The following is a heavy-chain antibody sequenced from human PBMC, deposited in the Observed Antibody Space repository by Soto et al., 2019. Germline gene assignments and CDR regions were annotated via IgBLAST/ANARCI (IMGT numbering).Heavy chain of an antibody. D-gene: IGHD4-17*01. J-gene: IGHJ2*01. CDR1: GFTFSSYG. Sequence: HPGGSLRLSCAASGFTFSSYGMHWVRQAPGKGLEWVAVISYDGSNKYYADSVKGRFTISRDNSKNTLYLQMNSLRAEDTAVYYCATNPDYGDYVLIPGFDLWGRGTLVTVSS. V-gene: IGHV3-30*03. CDR2: ISYDGSNK. CDR3: ATNPDYGDYVLIPGFDL.